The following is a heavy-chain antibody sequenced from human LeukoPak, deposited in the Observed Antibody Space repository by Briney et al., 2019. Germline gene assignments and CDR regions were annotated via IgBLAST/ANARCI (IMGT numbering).Heavy chain of an antibody. D-gene: IGHD3-3*01. V-gene: IGHV3-11*01. CDR3: ARGPFWSGYYDD. J-gene: IGHJ4*02. CDR2: ISSSGSAI. CDR1: EFTFSDYY. Sequence: PGGSLRLSCAASEFTFSDYYMSWIRQAPGKGLEWVSYISSSGSAIYYADSVKGRFTISRDNAKKSLYLQMNSLRAEDTAVYYCARGPFWSGYYDDWGQGALVTVSS.